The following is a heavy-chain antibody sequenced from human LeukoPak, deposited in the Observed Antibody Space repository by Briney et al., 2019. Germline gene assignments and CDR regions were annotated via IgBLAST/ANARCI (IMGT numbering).Heavy chain of an antibody. J-gene: IGHJ6*03. CDR2: INHSGNT. V-gene: IGHV4-34*01. CDR1: GEFFGGSY. D-gene: IGHD6-19*01. CDR3: ARVKQWPVLGYYYMDV. Sequence: PSETLSLTCTVHGEFFGGSYWNWIRQSPGKGLEWIGEINHSGNTNYNPSLKSRVTISVDTSKNQFSLKVTSVTAADTAVYYCARVKQWPVLGYYYMDVWGKGTTVIVSS.